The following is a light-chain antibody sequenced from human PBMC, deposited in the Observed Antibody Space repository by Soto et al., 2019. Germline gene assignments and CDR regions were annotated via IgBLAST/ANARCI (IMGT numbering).Light chain of an antibody. J-gene: IGKJ3*01. Sequence: DIQMTQSPSSVSASVGDRVTFTCRASQHISSWLAWYQQKQGKAPKLLIAAASILQSGVPSRFSGSGYGTDFTLTISSLQPEDFATYFCQQANTFPFTFGPGTRLEIK. V-gene: IGKV1-12*02. CDR1: QHISSW. CDR3: QQANTFPFT. CDR2: AAS.